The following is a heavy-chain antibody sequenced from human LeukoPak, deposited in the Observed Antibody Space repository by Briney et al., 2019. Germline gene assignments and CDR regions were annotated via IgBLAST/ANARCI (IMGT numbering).Heavy chain of an antibody. D-gene: IGHD3-22*01. CDR1: GFTFSSYS. Sequence: GGSLRLSCAASGFTFSSYSMNWVRQAPGKGLEWVSSISSSSSYIYYADSVKGRFTISRDNAKNSLYLQMNSLRAEDTAVYYCARDSNGYYDSSGYPRDYWGQGTLVTVSS. CDR3: ARDSNGYYDSSGYPRDY. V-gene: IGHV3-21*01. J-gene: IGHJ4*02. CDR2: ISSSSSYI.